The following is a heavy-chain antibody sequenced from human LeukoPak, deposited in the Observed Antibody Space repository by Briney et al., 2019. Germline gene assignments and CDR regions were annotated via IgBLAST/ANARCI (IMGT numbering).Heavy chain of an antibody. CDR2: MNPKSGNT. J-gene: IGHJ4*02. CDR1: EYTFTSYD. D-gene: IGHD3-22*01. CDR3: ARVDGSADY. V-gene: IGHV1-8*01. Sequence: ASVRVSCKTSEYTFTSYDINWVRQATGQGLEWMGWMNPKSGNTGHAQKFQGRVTITRDNSISTVYMELSSLRSEDTAVYFCARVDGSADYWGQGTLVTVSS.